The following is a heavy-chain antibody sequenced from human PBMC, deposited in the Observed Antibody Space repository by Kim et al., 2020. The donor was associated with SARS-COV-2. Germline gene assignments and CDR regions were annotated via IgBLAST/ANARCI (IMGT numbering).Heavy chain of an antibody. Sequence: SETLSLTCAVYGSSFSGYYWNWIRQPPGKGLEWIGEISHSGSTSYNPSPKGRVSIPLDTSKNQFSLKLSSVTAADTAVYYCVYDPGDHDTFDYWGQGTLLTVSS. D-gene: IGHD4-17*01. CDR2: ISHSGST. CDR1: GSSFSGYY. V-gene: IGHV4-34*01. CDR3: VYDPGDHDTFDY. J-gene: IGHJ4*02.